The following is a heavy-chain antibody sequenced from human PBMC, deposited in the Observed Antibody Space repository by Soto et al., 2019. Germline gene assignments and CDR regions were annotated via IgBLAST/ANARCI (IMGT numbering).Heavy chain of an antibody. J-gene: IGHJ4*02. CDR1: GGSISSGGYY. Sequence: QVQLQESGPGLVKPSQTLSLTCTVSGGSISSGGYYWSWIRQHPGKGLEWIGYIYYSGSTYYNPSLKSRVTISVDTSKNQFSLKLSSVTAADTAVYYCARERVIQLWHKGGIDDWGQGTLVTVSS. V-gene: IGHV4-31*03. CDR3: ARERVIQLWHKGGIDD. CDR2: IYYSGST. D-gene: IGHD5-18*01.